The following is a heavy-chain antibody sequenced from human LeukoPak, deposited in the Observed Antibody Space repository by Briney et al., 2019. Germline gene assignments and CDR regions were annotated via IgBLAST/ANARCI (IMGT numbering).Heavy chain of an antibody. CDR2: IIPIFGTA. CDR3: AREGGVVLMVYAPNTGWFDP. J-gene: IGHJ5*02. V-gene: IGHV1-69*13. Sequence: SVKVSCKASGGTFSSYAISWVRQAPGQGLEWMGGIIPIFGTANYAQKFQGRVTITADESTSTGYMELSSLRSEDTAVYYCAREGGVVLMVYAPNTGWFDPWGQGTLVTVSS. D-gene: IGHD2-8*01. CDR1: GGTFSSYA.